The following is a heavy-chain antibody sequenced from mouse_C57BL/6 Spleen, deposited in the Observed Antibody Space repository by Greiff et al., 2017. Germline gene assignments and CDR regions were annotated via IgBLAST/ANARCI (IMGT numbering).Heavy chain of an antibody. Sequence: QVQLQQSGPELVKPGASVKISCKASGYTFTDYYINWVKQRPGQGLEWIGWIFPGSGSTYYNEKFKGKATLTVDKSSSTAYMLLSSLTSEDSSVYFCAPGWLLRQAWFAYWGQGTLVTVSA. J-gene: IGHJ3*01. V-gene: IGHV1-75*01. D-gene: IGHD2-3*01. CDR3: APGWLLRQAWFAY. CDR1: GYTFTDYY. CDR2: IFPGSGST.